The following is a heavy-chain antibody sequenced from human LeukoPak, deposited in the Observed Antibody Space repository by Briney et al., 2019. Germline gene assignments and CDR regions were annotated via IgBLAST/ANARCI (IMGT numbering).Heavy chain of an antibody. CDR2: MYYSGST. D-gene: IGHD1-26*01. CDR1: GASVRSYY. Sequence: SETLSLTCTVSGASVRSYYWSWIRQPPGKGLEWVGDMYYSGSTNYNPSLKSRVTISVDTSKNQFSLKLTSVTAADTAVYYCASRYSGGYSEFDYWGQGTLVTVSS. V-gene: IGHV4-59*08. CDR3: ASRYSGGYSEFDY. J-gene: IGHJ4*02.